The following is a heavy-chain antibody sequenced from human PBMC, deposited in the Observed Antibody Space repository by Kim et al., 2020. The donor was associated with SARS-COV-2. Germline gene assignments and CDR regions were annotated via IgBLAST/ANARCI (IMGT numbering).Heavy chain of an antibody. CDR2: IHPSGGST. J-gene: IGHJ4*02. D-gene: IGHD1-1*01. V-gene: IGHV1-46*01. Sequence: ASVKVSCKASGYAFTGYYVHWVRQAPGQGLEWLGRIHPSGGSTSYAQKFQGRVTMTRDWSTSTVYMDLTSLRSEDTAVYYCAREDPGGERGDYWGQGTLVTVSS. CDR3: AREDPGGERGDY. CDR1: GYAFTGYY.